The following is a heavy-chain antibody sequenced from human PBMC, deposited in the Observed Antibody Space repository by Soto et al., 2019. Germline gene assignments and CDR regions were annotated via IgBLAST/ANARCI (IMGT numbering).Heavy chain of an antibody. CDR1: GGTFSSYA. CDR3: ARGSAYRENWFDP. J-gene: IGHJ5*02. Sequence: SVKVSCKASGGTFSSYAISWVRTAPGQGLEWMGGIIPIFGTANYAQKFQGRVTITADKSTSTAYMELSSLRSEDTAVYYCARGSAYRENWFDPWGQGTLVTVPS. CDR2: IIPIFGTA. V-gene: IGHV1-69*06. D-gene: IGHD5-12*01.